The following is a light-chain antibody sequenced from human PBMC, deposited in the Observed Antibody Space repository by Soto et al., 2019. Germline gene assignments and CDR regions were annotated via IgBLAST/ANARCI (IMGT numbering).Light chain of an antibody. J-gene: IGKJ5*01. V-gene: IGKV3-11*01. Sequence: IVLTQSPATLSSFQGDRVTLSCRASQYINTRLAWYQHRPGQAPRLLIYQTSIRAAGIPARFSASGSGTDFTLTISDVQPEDFAVYYCQQRNNWPPGITFGQGTRLEIK. CDR3: QQRNNWPPGIT. CDR1: QYINTR. CDR2: QTS.